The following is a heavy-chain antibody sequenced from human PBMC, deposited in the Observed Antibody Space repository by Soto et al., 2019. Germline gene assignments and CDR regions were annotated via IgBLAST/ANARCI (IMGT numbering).Heavy chain of an antibody. CDR2: ISAYNGNT. V-gene: IGHV1-18*01. CDR1: GYTFTSYG. Sequence: QVQLVQSGAEVKKPGASVKVSCKASGYTFTSYGISWVRQAPGQGLEWMGWISAYNGNTNYAQKLQGRVTMTTDTSTSTASMELRSLRSDDTAVYYCARVLTMVRGVIPGFDYWGQGTLVTVSS. J-gene: IGHJ4*02. D-gene: IGHD3-10*01. CDR3: ARVLTMVRGVIPGFDY.